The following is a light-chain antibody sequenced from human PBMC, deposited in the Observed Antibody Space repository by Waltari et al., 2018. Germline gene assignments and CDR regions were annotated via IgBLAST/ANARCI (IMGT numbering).Light chain of an antibody. CDR2: LGS. CDR1: QGLLHTNGYHY. J-gene: IGKJ4*01. CDR3: MQGLQAPRT. Sequence: DIVMTQSPLSLPVTPGEPASISCRSSQGLLHTNGYHYVDWYLQKPGQSPQLLIYLGSTRACGVPDRFSGYGSGTDVTLEISRVEAEDVGVYYGMQGLQAPRTFGGGTKVEIK. V-gene: IGKV2-28*01.